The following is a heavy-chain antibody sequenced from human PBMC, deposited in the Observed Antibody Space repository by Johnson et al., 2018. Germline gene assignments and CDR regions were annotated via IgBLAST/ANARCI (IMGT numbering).Heavy chain of an antibody. D-gene: IGHD3-16*01. CDR2: IRSKAYGGTT. Sequence: VQLVQSGGGLVKPGGSLRLSCAASGFTFSSYAMSWFRQAPGKGLEWVGFIRSKAYGGTTEYAASVKGGFTITRDDSKSIANQQMNSLKTEDTAVYYCTRVIGGWPFDIWGQGTMVTVSS. CDR1: GFTFSSYA. CDR3: TRVIGGWPFDI. J-gene: IGHJ3*02. V-gene: IGHV3-49*05.